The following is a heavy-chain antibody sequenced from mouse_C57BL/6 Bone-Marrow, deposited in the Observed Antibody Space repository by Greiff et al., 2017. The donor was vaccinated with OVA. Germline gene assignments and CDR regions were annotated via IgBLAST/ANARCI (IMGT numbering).Heavy chain of an antibody. Sequence: QVQLQQSGAELVKPGASVKLSCKASGYTFTEYTIHWVKQRSGQGLEWIGWFYPGSGSIKYNEKFKDKATLTADKSSSTVYMELSRLTSEDSAVYFCARHEERYYHGSTHWGAMEYWGQGTSATVLS. CDR3: ARHEERYYHGSTHWGAMEY. J-gene: IGHJ4*01. CDR1: GYTFTEYT. D-gene: IGHD1-1*01. CDR2: FYPGSGSI. V-gene: IGHV1-62-2*01.